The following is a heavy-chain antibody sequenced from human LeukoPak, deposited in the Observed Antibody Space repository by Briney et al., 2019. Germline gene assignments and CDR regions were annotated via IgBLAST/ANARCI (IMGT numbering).Heavy chain of an antibody. CDR2: IYYSGST. CDR3: ARDSSYAFDI. J-gene: IGHJ3*02. Sequence: SETLSLTCTVSGGSISSRSYYWGWIRQPPGKGLEWIGSIYYSGSTYYNPSLKSRGTISVDTSKNQCSLKLNSVTAADTAVYSCARDSSYAFDIWGQGTMVTVSS. CDR1: GGSISSRSYY. V-gene: IGHV4-39*07.